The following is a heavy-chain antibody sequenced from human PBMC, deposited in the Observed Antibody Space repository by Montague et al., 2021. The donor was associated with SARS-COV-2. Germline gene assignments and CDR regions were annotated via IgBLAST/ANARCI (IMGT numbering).Heavy chain of an antibody. J-gene: IGHJ5*02. D-gene: IGHD1-1*01. Sequence: SETLSLTCDVSGGSIRSATYYWAWIRQPPGRGLEWIGNIYYSGSTMYNPSLKSRVTMSVDTSKNQFSLHLNLVTAADTAVYYCARRLTELEPPFDPWGQGTLVIVSS. CDR1: GGSIRSATYY. CDR2: IYYSGST. V-gene: IGHV4-39*01. CDR3: ARRLTELEPPFDP.